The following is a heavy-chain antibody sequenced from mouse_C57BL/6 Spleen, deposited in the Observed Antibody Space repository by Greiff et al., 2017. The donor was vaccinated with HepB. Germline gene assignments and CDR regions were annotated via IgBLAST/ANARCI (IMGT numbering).Heavy chain of an antibody. D-gene: IGHD1-1*01. J-gene: IGHJ2*01. V-gene: IGHV1-42*01. CDR2: INPSTGGT. Sequence: VQLKQSGPELVKPGASVKISCKASGYSFTGYYMNWVKQSPEKSLEWIGEINPSTGGTTYNQKFKAKATLTVDKSSSTAYMQLKSLTSEDSAVYYCARRDLDYYGSSYNYWGQGTTLTVSS. CDR1: GYSFTGYY. CDR3: ARRDLDYYGSSYNY.